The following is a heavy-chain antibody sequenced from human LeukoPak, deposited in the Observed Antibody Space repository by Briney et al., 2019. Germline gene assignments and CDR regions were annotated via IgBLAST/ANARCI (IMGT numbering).Heavy chain of an antibody. CDR1: GFTFSSYA. V-gene: IGHV3-23*01. J-gene: IGHJ6*02. CDR2: ISGSGGTT. D-gene: IGHD1-14*01. CDR3: AKVSGGGLYYDGMDV. Sequence: GGSLRLSCAPSGFTFSSYAMSWVRQAPGKGLEWVSGISGSGGTTYYADSVKGRFTISRDSSKNTLYLQMNSLRAEDTAVYYCAKVSGGGLYYDGMDVWGQGTTVTVSS.